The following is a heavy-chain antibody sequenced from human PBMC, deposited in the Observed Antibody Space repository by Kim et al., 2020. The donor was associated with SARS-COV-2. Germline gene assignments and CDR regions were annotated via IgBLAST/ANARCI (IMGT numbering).Heavy chain of an antibody. J-gene: IGHJ4*02. CDR2: IYYSGST. D-gene: IGHD3-16*02. CDR1: GGSISSSSYY. Sequence: SETLSLTCTVSGGSISSSSYYWGWIRQPPGKGLEWIGSIYYSGSTYYNPSLKSRVTISVDTSKNQFSLKLSSVTAADTAVYYCARERYDYVWGSYRYPVLDFDYWGQGTLVTVSS. CDR3: ARERYDYVWGSYRYPVLDFDY. V-gene: IGHV4-39*07.